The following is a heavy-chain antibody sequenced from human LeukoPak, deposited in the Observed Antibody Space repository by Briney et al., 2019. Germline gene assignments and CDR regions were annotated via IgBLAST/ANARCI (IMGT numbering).Heavy chain of an antibody. J-gene: IGHJ4*02. Sequence: SETLSLTCTVSGVSISSYYWSWIRQPPGKGLEWIGYIYYSGSTNYSPSLKSRVTISVDTSKNQFSLKLSSVTAADTAVYYCARQYGLPTFDYWGQGTLVTVSS. CDR1: GVSISSYY. D-gene: IGHD5-12*01. V-gene: IGHV4-59*08. CDR3: ARQYGLPTFDY. CDR2: IYYSGST.